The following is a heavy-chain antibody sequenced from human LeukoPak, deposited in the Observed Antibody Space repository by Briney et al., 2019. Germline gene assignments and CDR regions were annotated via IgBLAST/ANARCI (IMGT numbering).Heavy chain of an antibody. V-gene: IGHV4-4*07. D-gene: IGHD3-10*01. J-gene: IGHJ4*02. CDR2: VHSSGST. CDR1: GASIGSFY. CDR3: AREAVDYGSGSHDY. Sequence: SDTLSLTCTVSGASIGSFYWSWIRQPAGKGLERIGRVHSSGSTNYIPSIKSRVTMSVDTSKNQFSLKLNTVTAADTAMYYCAREAVDYGSGSHDYWGQGILVTVSS.